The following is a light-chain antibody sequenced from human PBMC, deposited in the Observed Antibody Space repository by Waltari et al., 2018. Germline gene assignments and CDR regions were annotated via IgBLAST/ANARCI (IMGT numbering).Light chain of an antibody. J-gene: IGLJ2*01. CDR1: SSNTGSNS. CDR2: RNF. V-gene: IGLV1-47*01. CDR3: AVWDDNLYGVV. Sequence: QSVLTQPPSASGAPGQRVTISCSGSSSNTGSNSVHSYQQFPGTAPRLLIYRNFQGPSGVPERFSGSKSGTSASLAISGLRSEDEADYYCAVWDDNLYGVVFGGGTKLTVL.